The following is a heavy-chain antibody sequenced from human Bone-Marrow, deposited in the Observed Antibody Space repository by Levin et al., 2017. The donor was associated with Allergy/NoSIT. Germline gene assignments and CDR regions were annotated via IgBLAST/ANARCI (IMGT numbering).Heavy chain of an antibody. J-gene: IGHJ3*01. CDR3: ARGSGFYFASDAFDL. CDR1: GFTFSEYS. V-gene: IGHV3-48*01. D-gene: IGHD6-19*01. Sequence: PGGSLRLSCAASGFTFSEYSMNWVRQAPGKGLEWLSYTSGTSSHIYYADSVKGRFTISRDNGKNSLFLQMNSLRAEDTAVYFCARGSGFYFASDAFDLWGQGTMVTVSS. CDR2: TSGTSSHI.